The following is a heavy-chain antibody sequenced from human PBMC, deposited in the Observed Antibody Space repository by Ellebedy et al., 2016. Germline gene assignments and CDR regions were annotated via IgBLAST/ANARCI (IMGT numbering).Heavy chain of an antibody. Sequence: ASVKVSCKASGYTFTSYGISWVRQAPGQGLEWMGWISAYNGNTNYAQKLQGRVTMTTDTSTSTAYMELSSLRSEDTAVYYCAREASGSYFSEPFDYWGQGTLVTVSS. CDR1: GYTFTSYG. CDR3: AREASGSYFSEPFDY. V-gene: IGHV1-18*01. D-gene: IGHD1-26*01. J-gene: IGHJ4*02. CDR2: ISAYNGNT.